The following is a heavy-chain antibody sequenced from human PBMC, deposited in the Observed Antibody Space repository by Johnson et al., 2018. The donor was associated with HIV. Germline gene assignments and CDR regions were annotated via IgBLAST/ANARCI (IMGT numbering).Heavy chain of an antibody. J-gene: IGHJ3*02. Sequence: QVHLVESGGGVVQPGTSLILSCAASGFTFSYYSMHWVRQAPGKGLEWVALTSYDESDKFYADSVKGRFIISRDNPRNTLYLQMNSLKTEDTAVYYCTTSRWDYGGSFDIWGQGTMVTVSS. CDR3: TTSRWDYGGSFDI. V-gene: IGHV3-30*04. CDR2: TSYDESDK. D-gene: IGHD4-23*01. CDR1: GFTFSYYS.